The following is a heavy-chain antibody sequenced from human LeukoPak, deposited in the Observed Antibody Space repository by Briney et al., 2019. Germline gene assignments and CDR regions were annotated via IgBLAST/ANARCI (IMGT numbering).Heavy chain of an antibody. D-gene: IGHD3-3*01. J-gene: IGHJ3*02. V-gene: IGHV3-21*03. CDR2: ISSSSSYI. Sequence: GGSLRLSCAASGFTFSSYSMNWVRQAPGKGLEWVSSISSSSSYIYYADSVKGRFTISRDNAKNSLYLQMNSLKTEDTAVYYCTTADDFWSEDAFDIWGQGTMVTVSS. CDR3: TTADDFWSEDAFDI. CDR1: GFTFSSYS.